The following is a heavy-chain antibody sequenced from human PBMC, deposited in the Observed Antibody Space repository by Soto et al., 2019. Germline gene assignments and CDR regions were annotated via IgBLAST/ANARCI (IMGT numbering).Heavy chain of an antibody. CDR1: GYSFTRNG. J-gene: IGHJ6*02. V-gene: IGHV1-18*01. CDR2: ISAKNGDT. CDR3: VRDRDSDTWPSRDV. Sequence: QVHLVQSGAELKKPGASVRVSCKASGYSFTRNGISWVRQAPGQGLELMGWISAKNGDTNYAQKFQGRVIMTTDTSTSTAYMELRSLRSDDTAVYYCVRDRDSDTWPSRDVWGQGTTVTVSS. D-gene: IGHD1-26*01.